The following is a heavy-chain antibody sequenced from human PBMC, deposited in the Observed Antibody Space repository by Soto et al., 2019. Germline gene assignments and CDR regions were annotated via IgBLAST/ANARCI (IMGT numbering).Heavy chain of an antibody. J-gene: IGHJ4*02. Sequence: ESGGGVVQPGRSLRLSCAASGFTFSSYGMHWVRQAPGKGLEWVAVISSDGSNKYYADSVKGRFTISRDNSKNTLYLQMNSLRAEDTAVYYCVGGYYFGDYWGQGTLVTASS. CDR3: VGGYYFGDY. CDR1: GFTFSSYG. V-gene: IGHV3-30*03. CDR2: ISSDGSNK. D-gene: IGHD3-22*01.